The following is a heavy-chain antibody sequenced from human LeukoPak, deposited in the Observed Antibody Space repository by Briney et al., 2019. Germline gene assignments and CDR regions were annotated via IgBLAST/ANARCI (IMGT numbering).Heavy chain of an antibody. Sequence: WASVKVSCKASGYTSTSYAMHWVRQAPGQRLEWMGWINAGNGNTKYSQKFQGRVTITRDTSASTAYMELRSLRSDDTAVYYCARERRNGYPLNWGQGTLVTVSS. V-gene: IGHV1-3*01. CDR3: ARERRNGYPLN. J-gene: IGHJ4*02. CDR2: INAGNGNT. CDR1: GYTSTSYA. D-gene: IGHD5-24*01.